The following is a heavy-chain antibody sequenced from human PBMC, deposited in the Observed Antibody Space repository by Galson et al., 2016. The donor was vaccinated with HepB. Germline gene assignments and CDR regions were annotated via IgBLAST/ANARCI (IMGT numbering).Heavy chain of an antibody. D-gene: IGHD3/OR15-3a*01. CDR1: GFAFSNSQ. J-gene: IGHJ6*02. CDR3: ARVGTGTVRGKPYYYYAMDL. V-gene: IGHV3-30-3*01. Sequence: SLRLSCAASGFAFSNSQMLWVRQAPGKGLEWVAVISYDGYNRYFADSVKGRFTVSRDNSKSTLYLDINSLRSEDTAVYYCARVGTGTVRGKPYYYYAMDLWGQGTTVTVSS. CDR2: ISYDGYNR.